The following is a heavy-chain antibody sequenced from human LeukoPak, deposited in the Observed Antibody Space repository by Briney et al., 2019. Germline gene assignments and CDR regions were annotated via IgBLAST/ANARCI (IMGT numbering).Heavy chain of an antibody. D-gene: IGHD6-13*01. V-gene: IGHV4-4*07. CDR3: ARDGLAAAGTPGAFDI. Sequence: PSETLSLTCTVSGGSISSYYWSWIRQPAGKGLEWIGRIYTSGSTNYNPSLKSRVTMSVDTSKNQFSLKLSSVTAADTAVYYCARDGLAAAGTPGAFDIWGQGTMVTVSS. CDR2: IYTSGST. CDR1: GGSISSYY. J-gene: IGHJ3*02.